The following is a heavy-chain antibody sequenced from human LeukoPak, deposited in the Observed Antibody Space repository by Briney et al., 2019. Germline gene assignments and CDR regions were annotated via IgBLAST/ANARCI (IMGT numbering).Heavy chain of an antibody. V-gene: IGHV4-31*03. CDR1: GGSISSGGYY. J-gene: IGHJ4*02. CDR3: ARGRDSSGYYWFYFDY. CDR2: IYYSGST. Sequence: SETLSLTCTVSGGSISSGGYYWNWIRQHPGKGLEWIGYIYYSGSTYYNPSLKSRVTISVDTSKNQFSLKLSSVTAADTAVYYCARGRDSSGYYWFYFDYWGQGTLVTVSS. D-gene: IGHD3-22*01.